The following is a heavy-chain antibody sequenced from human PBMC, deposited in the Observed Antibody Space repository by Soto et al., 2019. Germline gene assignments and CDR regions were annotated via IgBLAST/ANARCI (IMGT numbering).Heavy chain of an antibody. CDR1: GYTFTSYG. V-gene: IGHV1-18*01. Sequence: ASVKVSCKASGYTFTSYGITWVRQAPGQGLDWMGWISTYNGNTNYAQKLQGRVTVTTDTSTRTAYMEVRSLRSDDTAVYYCARVYPRNYDSSGYAGEFDYWGQGTLVTVSS. D-gene: IGHD3-22*01. CDR2: ISTYNGNT. J-gene: IGHJ4*02. CDR3: ARVYPRNYDSSGYAGEFDY.